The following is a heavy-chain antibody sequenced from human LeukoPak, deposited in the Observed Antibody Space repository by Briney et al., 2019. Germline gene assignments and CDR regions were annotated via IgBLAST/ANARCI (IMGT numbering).Heavy chain of an antibody. Sequence: SETLSLTCAVYGGSFSGYYWSWIRQPPGKGLEWIGEINHSGSTNYNLSLKSRVTISVDTSKNQFSLKLSSVTAADTAVYYCARDRGGSGWSFDYWGQGTLVTVSS. CDR1: GGSFSGYY. D-gene: IGHD6-19*01. CDR3: ARDRGGSGWSFDY. V-gene: IGHV4-34*01. J-gene: IGHJ4*02. CDR2: INHSGST.